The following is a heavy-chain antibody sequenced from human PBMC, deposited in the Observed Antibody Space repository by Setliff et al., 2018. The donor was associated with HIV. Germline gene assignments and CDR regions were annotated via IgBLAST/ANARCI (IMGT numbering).Heavy chain of an antibody. CDR2: IIPIVDTT. CDR1: GGTFENYA. D-gene: IGHD2-21*01. Sequence: SVKVSCKASGGTFENYAISWVRQAPGQGLEWMGKIIPIVDTTIYAEKFQGRITISADKSTATAYLERNSLRSEDSAIYYCARLIPSAYFGPRQDAFDVWGQGARVTVSS. CDR3: ARLIPSAYFGPRQDAFDV. V-gene: IGHV1-69*04. J-gene: IGHJ3*01.